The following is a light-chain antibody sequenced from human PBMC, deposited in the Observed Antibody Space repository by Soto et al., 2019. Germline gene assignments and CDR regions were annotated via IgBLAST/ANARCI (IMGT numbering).Light chain of an antibody. CDR1: NSDLGDYNF. J-gene: IGLJ2*01. CDR2: EVT. V-gene: IGLV2-14*01. Sequence: QSALTQPASVSGSPGQSATFSCTGSNSDLGDYNFVSWYQQHPGKAPKLIIYEVTNRPSGVSTRFSGSKSGTTASLTISGLQAEDEADYFCNSYTGYTTVVFGGGTKLTVL. CDR3: NSYTGYTTVV.